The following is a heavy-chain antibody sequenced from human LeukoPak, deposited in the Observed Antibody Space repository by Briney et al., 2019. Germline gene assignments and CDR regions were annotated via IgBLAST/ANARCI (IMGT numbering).Heavy chain of an antibody. V-gene: IGHV3-23*01. CDR3: AKDTRYCSSISCYTFDY. D-gene: IGHD2-2*02. J-gene: IGHJ4*02. CDR2: ISGSGGST. CDR1: GFTFSSYA. Sequence: QSGGSLRLSCAASGFTFSSYAMSWVRQAPGKGLEWVSAISGSGGSTYYADSVKGRFTISRDNSKNTLYLQMNSLRAEDTAVYYCAKDTRYCSSISCYTFDYWGQGTLVTVSS.